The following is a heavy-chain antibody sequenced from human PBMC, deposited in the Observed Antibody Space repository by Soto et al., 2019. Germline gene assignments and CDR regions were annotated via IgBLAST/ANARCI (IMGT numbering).Heavy chain of an antibody. Sequence: KPSETLSLTCTVSGDSISSPSSSWTWFRQPPGKGLEWIGYIYQNGNTYYNPSVRGRVTISVDRSNNQFSLNLISVTAADTAVYFCPRRKLGDVFDIWGPG. CDR2: IYQNGNT. J-gene: IGHJ3*02. CDR1: GDSISSPSSS. V-gene: IGHV4-30-2*01. CDR3: PRRKLGDVFDI. D-gene: IGHD3-3*02.